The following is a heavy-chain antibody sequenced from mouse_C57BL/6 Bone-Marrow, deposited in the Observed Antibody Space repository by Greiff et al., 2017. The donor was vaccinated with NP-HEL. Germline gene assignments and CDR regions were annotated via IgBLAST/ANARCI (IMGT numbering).Heavy chain of an antibody. CDR1: GFSLTSYG. D-gene: IGHD1-1*01. V-gene: IGHV2-2*01. Sequence: QVQLKESGPGLVQPSQSLSITCTVSGFSLTSYGVHWVRQSPGKGLEWLGVIWSGGSTDYNAAFISRLSISKDNSKSQVFFKMNSVQADDTAIYYCARRGLLRWYFDVWGTGTTVTVSS. CDR2: IWSGGST. CDR3: ARRGLLRWYFDV. J-gene: IGHJ1*03.